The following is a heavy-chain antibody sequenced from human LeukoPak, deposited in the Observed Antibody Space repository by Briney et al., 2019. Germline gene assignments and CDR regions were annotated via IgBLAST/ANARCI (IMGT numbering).Heavy chain of an antibody. CDR2: IHPGDSDT. Sequence: GASLKIYFKGSGYRFTSYWIGWVRPMPGKGLEWMGIIHPGDSDTRYSPSFQGQVTISADKSISTAYLQWSSLKASDTAMYYCARPFGFLEPEGFDPWGQGTLVTVSS. CDR1: GYRFTSYW. V-gene: IGHV5-51*01. CDR3: ARPFGFLEPEGFDP. J-gene: IGHJ5*02. D-gene: IGHD3-3*01.